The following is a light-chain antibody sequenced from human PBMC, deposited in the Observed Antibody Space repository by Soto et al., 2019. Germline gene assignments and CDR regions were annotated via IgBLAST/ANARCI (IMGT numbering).Light chain of an antibody. CDR1: QSVSSTY. J-gene: IGKJ1*01. CDR2: GAS. V-gene: IGKV3-20*01. CDR3: HQYGSSSWT. Sequence: EIVLTQSPGTLSLSPGERATLSCRASQSVSSTYLIWYQQKPGQAPRLLIYGASSRATGVPDRFSGGGSGTDFTLTISRLEPEDFAVYYCHQYGSSSWTFGQGTKVDIK.